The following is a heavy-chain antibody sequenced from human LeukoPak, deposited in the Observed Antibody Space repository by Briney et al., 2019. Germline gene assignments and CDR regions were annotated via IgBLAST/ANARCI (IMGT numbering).Heavy chain of an antibody. CDR1: RYTFTGYL. Sequence: ASVKVSCKASRYTFTGYLMHWVRQAPGQGLEWMGWINPNSGGTIYPQKFRGRVTMTRDTSISTAFMELSRLTSDDTAVYYCARDRDCTSTSCYYYYMDVWGKGTTVSVSS. V-gene: IGHV1-2*02. D-gene: IGHD2-2*01. CDR2: INPNSGGT. CDR3: ARDRDCTSTSCYYYYMDV. J-gene: IGHJ6*03.